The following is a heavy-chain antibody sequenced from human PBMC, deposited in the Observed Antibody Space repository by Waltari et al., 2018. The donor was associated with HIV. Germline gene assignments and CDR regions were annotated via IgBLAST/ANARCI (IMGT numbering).Heavy chain of an antibody. J-gene: IGHJ5*02. V-gene: IGHV3-74*01. CDR3: ARESEGYYASGTGNWFDP. Sequence: EVQLVESGGGLVQPGGSLRLSCAASGFTFSSYWLHLVPQAPGKGRVWVSRINSEGSSTSYADSVKGRFTISRDNAKNTLYLQMNSLRAEETAVYYCARESEGYYASGTGNWFDPWGQGTLVTVSS. CDR2: INSEGSST. D-gene: IGHD3-10*01. CDR1: GFTFSSYW.